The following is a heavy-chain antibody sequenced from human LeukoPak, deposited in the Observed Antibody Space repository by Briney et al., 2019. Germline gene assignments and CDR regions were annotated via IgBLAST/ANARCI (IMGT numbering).Heavy chain of an antibody. J-gene: IGHJ5*02. CDR1: GGSISSSNW. Sequence: SETLSLTCAVSGGSISSSNWWSWVRQPPGKGLEWIGEIYHSGSTNYNPSLKSRVTISVDKSKNQFSLKLSSVTAADTAAYYCARSGVGSKYSYGYPTAWGQGTLVTVSS. V-gene: IGHV4-4*02. D-gene: IGHD5-18*01. CDR2: IYHSGST. CDR3: ARSGVGSKYSYGYPTA.